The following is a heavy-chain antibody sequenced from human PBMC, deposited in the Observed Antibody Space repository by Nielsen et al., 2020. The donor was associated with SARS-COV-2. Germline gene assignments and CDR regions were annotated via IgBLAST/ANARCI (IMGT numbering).Heavy chain of an antibody. V-gene: IGHV4-34*01. Sequence: GSLRLSCTVYGGSFSGYYWTWIRQSPGKGLEWIGEINHSGSTNYNPSLKSRVTISIDTSKNQFSLNLSSVTAEDTAVYYCARDVNLTGYYSYWGQGTLVTVSS. CDR1: GGSFSGYY. CDR2: INHSGST. CDR3: ARDVNLTGYYSY. D-gene: IGHD3-10*01. J-gene: IGHJ4*02.